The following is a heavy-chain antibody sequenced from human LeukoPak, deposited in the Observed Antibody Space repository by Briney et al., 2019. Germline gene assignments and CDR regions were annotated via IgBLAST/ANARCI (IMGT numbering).Heavy chain of an antibody. CDR1: GGSISSSSYY. J-gene: IGHJ6*02. V-gene: IGHV4-39*07. CDR3: AREALGGTTSGMDV. CDR2: IYYSGST. Sequence: SETLSLTCTVSGGSISSSSYYWGWIRQPPGKGLEWIGSIYYSGSTYYNPSLKSRVTISVDTSKNQFSLKLSSVTAADTAVYYCAREALGGTTSGMDVWGQGTTVTVSS. D-gene: IGHD1-1*01.